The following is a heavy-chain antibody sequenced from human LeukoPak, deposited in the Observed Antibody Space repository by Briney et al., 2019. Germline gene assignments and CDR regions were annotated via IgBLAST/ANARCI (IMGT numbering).Heavy chain of an antibody. J-gene: IGHJ3*02. CDR3: ARATGYSYGLMLFDI. Sequence: GASVTVSCKASGYTFTSYYMHWVRQAPGQGLEGMGIINPSGGSTSYAQKFQGRVTMTRDTSTSTVYMELSSLRSEDTAVYYCARATGYSYGLMLFDIWGQGTMVTVSS. V-gene: IGHV1-46*01. D-gene: IGHD5-18*01. CDR2: INPSGGST. CDR1: GYTFTSYY.